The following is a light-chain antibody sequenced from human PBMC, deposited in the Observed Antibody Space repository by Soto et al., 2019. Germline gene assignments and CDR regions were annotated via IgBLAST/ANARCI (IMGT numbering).Light chain of an antibody. V-gene: IGLV4-69*01. Sequence: QSVLTQSPSASASLGASVKLTCTLSSGHSNYAIAWRQQQPEKGPRYLMKVNSDGSHRKGDGIPDRFSGSSSGAQRYLTISSLQSEDEADYYCQTWGTGIRVFGTGTQLTVL. CDR1: SGHSNYA. CDR3: QTWGTGIRV. J-gene: IGLJ1*01. CDR2: VNSDGSH.